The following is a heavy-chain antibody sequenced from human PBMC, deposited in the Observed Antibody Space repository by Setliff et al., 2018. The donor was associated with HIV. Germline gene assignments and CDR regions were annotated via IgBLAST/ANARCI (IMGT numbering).Heavy chain of an antibody. D-gene: IGHD6-13*01. CDR1: GGSFSGYY. CDR3: ARSNPGITAGLLAY. CDR2: INHSGST. J-gene: IGHJ4*02. V-gene: IGHV4-34*01. Sequence: PSETLSLTCAVYGGSFSGYYWSWIRQPPGKGLEWIGEINHSGSTNYNPSLKSRVTISVDTSKNQFSLKLSSVTAADTATYYCARSNPGITAGLLAYWGPGTLVTVSS.